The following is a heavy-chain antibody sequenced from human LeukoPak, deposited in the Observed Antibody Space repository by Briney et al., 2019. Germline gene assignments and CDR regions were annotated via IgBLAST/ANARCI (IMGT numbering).Heavy chain of an antibody. CDR2: ISGGGGST. V-gene: IGHV3-23*01. CDR3: AKDRGSGSYYNYDAFDI. D-gene: IGHD3-10*01. Sequence: GGSLRLSCAASGFTFSSYAMSWVRQAPGKGLEWVSAISGGGGSTYYADSVKGRFTISRDNSKNTLYLQMNSLRAEDTAVYYCAKDRGSGSYYNYDAFDIWGQGTMVTVSS. CDR1: GFTFSSYA. J-gene: IGHJ3*02.